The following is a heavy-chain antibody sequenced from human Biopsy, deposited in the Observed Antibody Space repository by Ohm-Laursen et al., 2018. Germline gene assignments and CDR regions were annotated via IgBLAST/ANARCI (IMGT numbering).Heavy chain of an antibody. D-gene: IGHD6-6*01. CDR2: IYYSGST. Sequence: SDTLSLTCTVSGGSISSDYWSWIRQPPGKGLECIGYIYYSGSTNYSPSLKSRVTMSVDTSKNQFSLKLSSVTAADTAVYYCARDSSRRAREGGMDVWGQGTTVTVSS. CDR3: ARDSSRRAREGGMDV. J-gene: IGHJ6*02. CDR1: GGSISSDY. V-gene: IGHV4-59*12.